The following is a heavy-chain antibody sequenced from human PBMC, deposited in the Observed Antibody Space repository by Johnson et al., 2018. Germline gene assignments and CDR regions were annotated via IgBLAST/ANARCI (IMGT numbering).Heavy chain of an antibody. CDR1: GFSFRSYD. J-gene: IGHJ6*02. CDR2: IPFDGSKT. CDR3: ARDRVIFGVVIYGMDV. D-gene: IGHD3-3*01. V-gene: IGHV3-30*03. Sequence: VQLVETGGGVVQPGRSLRLSCAASGFSFRSYDMHWVRQAPGKGLEWVTVIPFDGSKTYYADSVKGRFTISRDNSRNTLYLQMNSLRVEETALYYCARDRVIFGVVIYGMDVWGPGTTVTVSS.